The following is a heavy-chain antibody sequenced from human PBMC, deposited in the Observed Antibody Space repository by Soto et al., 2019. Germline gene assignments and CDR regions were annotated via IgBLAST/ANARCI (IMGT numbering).Heavy chain of an antibody. CDR3: ASRGLATNAFDI. CDR1: GYSISSGYY. J-gene: IGHJ3*02. D-gene: IGHD5-12*01. Sequence: SETLSLTCAVSGYSISSGYYWGWIRQPPGKGLEWIGSIYHSGSTYYNPSLKSRVTISVDTSKNQFSLKLSSVTAADTAVYYCASRGLATNAFDIWGQGTMVTVSS. V-gene: IGHV4-38-2*01. CDR2: IYHSGST.